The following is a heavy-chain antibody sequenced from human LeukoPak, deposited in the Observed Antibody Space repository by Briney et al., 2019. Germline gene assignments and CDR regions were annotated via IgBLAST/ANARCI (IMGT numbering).Heavy chain of an antibody. CDR1: GFVFNNYA. CDR3: ARGMIVVVNAFDY. J-gene: IGHJ4*02. Sequence: GGSLRLSCAASGFVFNNYAMHWACQAPGKGLEWVAFIRSDGTNEYYADSVKGRFTISRDNSKNTLYLQMNSLRAEDTAVYYCARGMIVVVNAFDYWGQGTLVTVSS. CDR2: IRSDGTNE. V-gene: IGHV3-30*02. D-gene: IGHD3-22*01.